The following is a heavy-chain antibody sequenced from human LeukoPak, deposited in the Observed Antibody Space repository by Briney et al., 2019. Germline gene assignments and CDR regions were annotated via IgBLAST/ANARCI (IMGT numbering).Heavy chain of an antibody. CDR1: GGSFSGYY. V-gene: IGHV4-34*01. D-gene: IGHD6-19*01. CDR3: ARGLRYGSGWYGY. J-gene: IGHJ4*02. CDR2: INHSGST. Sequence: PSETLSLTCAVYGGSFSGYYRSWIRQPPGKGLEWIGEINHSGSTNYNPSLKSRVTISVDTSKNQFSLKLSSVTAADTAVYYCARGLRYGSGWYGYWGQGTLVTVSS.